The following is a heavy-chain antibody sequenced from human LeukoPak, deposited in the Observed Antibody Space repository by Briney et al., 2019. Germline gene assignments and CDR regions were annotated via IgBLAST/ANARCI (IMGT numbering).Heavy chain of an antibody. CDR2: MKQDGSEK. CDR3: ARLYSSSPYYYYGMDV. Sequence: GGSLRLSCAASGFTFSSYWMSWVRQAPGKGLEWVANMKQDGSEKYYVDSVKGRFTISRDNAKNTLYLQMNSLRAEDTAVYYCARLYSSSPYYYYGMDVWGQGTTVTVSS. CDR1: GFTFSSYW. J-gene: IGHJ6*02. V-gene: IGHV3-7*01. D-gene: IGHD6-6*01.